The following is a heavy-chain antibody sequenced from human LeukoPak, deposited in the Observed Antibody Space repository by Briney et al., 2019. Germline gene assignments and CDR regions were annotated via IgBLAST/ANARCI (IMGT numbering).Heavy chain of an antibody. CDR3: ARDTLVFGVVSGIDY. CDR2: ISGNGGST. D-gene: IGHD3-3*01. V-gene: IGHV3-64*01. J-gene: IGHJ4*02. CDR1: GFTFSNYA. Sequence: GGSLRLSCAASGFTFSNYAMHWVRQAPGKGLEYVSLISGNGGSTYYANSVKGRFTISRDNSKNTLYLQMGSLRAEDMAVYYCARDTLVFGVVSGIDYWGQGTLVTVSS.